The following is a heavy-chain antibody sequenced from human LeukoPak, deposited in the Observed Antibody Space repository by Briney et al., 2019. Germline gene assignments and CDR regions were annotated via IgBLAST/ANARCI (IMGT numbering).Heavy chain of an antibody. V-gene: IGHV3-48*03. CDR1: GLTFSSYE. J-gene: IGHJ6*03. CDR3: ASPPGEGSGNFYYMDV. D-gene: IGHD3-10*01. Sequence: GGSLRLSCAASGLTFSSYELNWVRQAPGKGLEGVSYISSSGSNKYYADSVKGRFTISREKEKNSLYVQMNRLRAEDTDVYYCASPPGEGSGNFYYMDVWGKGTTVTVSS. CDR2: ISSSGSNK.